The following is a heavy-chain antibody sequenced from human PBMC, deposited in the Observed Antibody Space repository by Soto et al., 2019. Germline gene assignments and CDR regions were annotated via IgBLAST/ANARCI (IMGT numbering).Heavy chain of an antibody. Sequence: GASVKVSCKASGYTFTGYGISWVRQAPGQGLEWMGWISAYNGNTNYAQKLQGRVTMTTDTSTSTAYMELRSLRSDDTAVYYCARDYYDSSGYGGSDAFDIWGQGTMVTVSS. V-gene: IGHV1-18*04. CDR3: ARDYYDSSGYGGSDAFDI. D-gene: IGHD3-22*01. J-gene: IGHJ3*02. CDR2: ISAYNGNT. CDR1: GYTFTGYG.